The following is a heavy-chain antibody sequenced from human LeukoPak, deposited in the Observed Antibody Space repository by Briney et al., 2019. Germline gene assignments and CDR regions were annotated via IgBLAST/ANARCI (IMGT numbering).Heavy chain of an antibody. CDR3: ARDAQRGFDYSNSLKY. J-gene: IGHJ4*01. CDR2: IWSDGSNR. D-gene: IGHD4-11*01. Sequence: PGGSLRLSCEASGFIFSHYGMHWVRQAPGKGLEWVAVIWSDGSNRFYAGSVKGRFTISRDNSQNTVFLQMDSLRAEGTAMYYCARDAQRGFDYSNSLKYWGHGTLVTVSS. V-gene: IGHV3-33*01. CDR1: GFIFSHYG.